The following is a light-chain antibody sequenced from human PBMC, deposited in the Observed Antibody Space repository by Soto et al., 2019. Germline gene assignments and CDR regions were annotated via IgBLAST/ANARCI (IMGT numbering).Light chain of an antibody. CDR2: EVS. CDR3: DPYTSSRAYV. J-gene: IGLJ1*01. Sequence: QSALTQPASVSGSPGQSITISCTGTSSDVGSYNLVSWYQQHPGKAPKLMIYEVSNRPSGVSNRFSGSKSGNTASLTISGLQAEDEADYYCDPYTSSRAYVFGIGTKVTVL. CDR1: SSDVGSYNL. V-gene: IGLV2-14*02.